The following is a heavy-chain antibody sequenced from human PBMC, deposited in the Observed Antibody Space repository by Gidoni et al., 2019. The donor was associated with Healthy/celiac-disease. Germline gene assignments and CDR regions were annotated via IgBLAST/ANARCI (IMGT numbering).Heavy chain of an antibody. CDR1: GFTFSSYS. V-gene: IGHV3-21*01. D-gene: IGHD6-13*01. CDR3: AREHTGYSSSWFLDY. J-gene: IGHJ4*02. Sequence: EVQLVESGGGLVSPGGSLRLSCAASGFTFSSYSMNWVRQAPGKGLEWVSSISSSSSDIYYADSVKGRFTISRDNAKNSLYLQMNSLRAEDTAVYYCAREHTGYSSSWFLDYWGQGTLVTVS. CDR2: ISSSSSDI.